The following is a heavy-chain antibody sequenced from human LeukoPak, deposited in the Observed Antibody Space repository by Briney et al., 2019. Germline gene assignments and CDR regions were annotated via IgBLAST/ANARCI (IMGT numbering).Heavy chain of an antibody. CDR1: GFTLSHAW. CDR2: IKSKTDGGTT. Sequence: GGSLRLSCAASGFTLSHAWMSWVRQAPGKGLEWVGRIKSKTDGGTTDYAAPAKGRFTISRDDSENTLYLQMNSVKTEDTAVYYCTTGWASSDTSYIDYWGQGTLVTVSS. CDR3: TTGWASSDTSYIDY. J-gene: IGHJ4*02. D-gene: IGHD3-22*01. V-gene: IGHV3-15*01.